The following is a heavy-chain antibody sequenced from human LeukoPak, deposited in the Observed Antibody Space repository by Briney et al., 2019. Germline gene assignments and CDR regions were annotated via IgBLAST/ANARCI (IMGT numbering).Heavy chain of an antibody. CDR1: GYTFTSYY. CDR3: ARASFRSSGWTPSYYYGMDV. V-gene: IGHV1-46*01. J-gene: IGHJ6*02. CDR2: INPSGGST. D-gene: IGHD6-19*01. Sequence: ASVTVSFTASGYTFTSYYMHWVRQAPGQGLEWMGIINPSGGSTSYAQKFQGRVTMTRDTSTSTVYMELSSLRSEDTAVYYCARASFRSSGWTPSYYYGMDVWGQGTTVTVSS.